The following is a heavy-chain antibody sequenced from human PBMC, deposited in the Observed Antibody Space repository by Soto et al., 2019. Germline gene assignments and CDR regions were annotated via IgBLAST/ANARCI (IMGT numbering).Heavy chain of an antibody. V-gene: IGHV4-59*01. J-gene: IGHJ6*03. CDR3: ARNIDTYDILTNYYYMDV. CDR2: IYYSGST. CDR1: GGSISSYY. D-gene: IGHD3-9*01. Sequence: SETLSLTCTVSGGSISSYYWSWIRQPPGKGLEWIGYIYYSGSTNYNPSLKSRVTISVDTSKNQFSLKLSSVTAADTAVYYCARNIDTYDILTNYYYMDVWGKGTTVTVSS.